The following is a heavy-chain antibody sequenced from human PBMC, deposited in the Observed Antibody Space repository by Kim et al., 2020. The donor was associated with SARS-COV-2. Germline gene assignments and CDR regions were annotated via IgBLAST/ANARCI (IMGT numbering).Heavy chain of an antibody. CDR1: GGTFSSYA. CDR2: IIPIFGTA. V-gene: IGHV1-69*13. J-gene: IGHJ6*03. Sequence: SVKVSCKASGGTFSSYAISWVRQAPGQGLEWMGGIIPIFGTANYAQKFHGRVTITADESTSTAYMELSSLRSEDTAVYYCAGGTARSSSWPRQHYYYYYYMDVWGKGTTVTVSS. D-gene: IGHD6-13*01. CDR3: AGGTARSSSWPRQHYYYYYYMDV.